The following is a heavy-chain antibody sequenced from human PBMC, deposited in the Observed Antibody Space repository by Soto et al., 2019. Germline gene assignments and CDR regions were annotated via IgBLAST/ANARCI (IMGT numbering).Heavy chain of an antibody. D-gene: IGHD4-17*01. CDR2: IDSSSGYI. J-gene: IGHJ3*01. Sequence: EAQLVQSGGGLVKPGGSLRLSCAASGFSLSPYKMNWVRQAPGKGLDWVSSIDSSSGYIFYADSIKGRFTISRDNAKNLLYLQMHSLRADDTAVYYCARDQRTSVTSGDVFDFWGQGTMVIVSS. V-gene: IGHV3-21*01. CDR1: GFSLSPYK. CDR3: ARDQRTSVTSGDVFDF.